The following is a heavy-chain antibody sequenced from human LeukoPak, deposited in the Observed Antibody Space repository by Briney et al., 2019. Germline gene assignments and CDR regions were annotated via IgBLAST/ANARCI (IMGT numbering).Heavy chain of an antibody. CDR3: AHSETYCRGGNCYYSYYFDY. Sequence: SGPTLVNPTQTLTLTCAFSGFSLTTSGVGVGWIRQPPGKALEWLAMVYRDDNQRHNPSLKSRLTITTDTAKNQVVLIMTNVDPVDTATYYCAHSETYCRGGNCYYSYYFDYWGQGTLVTVCS. CDR2: VYRDDNQ. CDR1: GFSLTTSGVG. J-gene: IGHJ4*02. V-gene: IGHV2-5*02. D-gene: IGHD2-15*01.